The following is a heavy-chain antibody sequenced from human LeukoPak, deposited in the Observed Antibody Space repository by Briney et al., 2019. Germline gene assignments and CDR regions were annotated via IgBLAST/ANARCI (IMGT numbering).Heavy chain of an antibody. V-gene: IGHV1-69*04. Sequence: SVKVSCKASGGTFSSCAISWVRQAPGQGLEWMGRIIPILGIANYAQKFQGRVTITADKSTSTAYMELSSLRSEDTAVYYCATPGHYYDSSGYNDAFDIWGQGTMVTVSS. J-gene: IGHJ3*02. D-gene: IGHD3-22*01. CDR3: ATPGHYYDSSGYNDAFDI. CDR1: GGTFSSCA. CDR2: IIPILGIA.